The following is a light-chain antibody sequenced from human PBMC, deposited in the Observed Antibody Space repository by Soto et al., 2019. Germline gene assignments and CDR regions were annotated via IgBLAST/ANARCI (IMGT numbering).Light chain of an antibody. V-gene: IGLV2-14*01. Sequence: QSVLTQPASVSGSPGQSITISCTGTSSDVGTYNYVSWYQQHPGKAPKLMIYEVTNRPSGTSNRFSGSKSGNTASLTISGLQAEDEANYYCSSYTTNSVVVFGGGIKLTVL. J-gene: IGLJ2*01. CDR2: EVT. CDR1: SSDVGTYNY. CDR3: SSYTTNSVVV.